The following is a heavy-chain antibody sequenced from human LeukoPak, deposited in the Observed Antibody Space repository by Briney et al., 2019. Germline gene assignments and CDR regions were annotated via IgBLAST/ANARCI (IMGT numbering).Heavy chain of an antibody. V-gene: IGHV4-34*01. CDR1: GFTFSSSA. CDR2: INHSGST. J-gene: IGHJ3*02. D-gene: IGHD5-24*01. CDR3: ARCRLQQMEDAFDI. Sequence: PGGSLRLSCAASGFTFSSSAVSWVRQAPGKGLEWIGEINHSGSTNYNPSLKSRVTISVDTSKNQFSLKLSSVTAADTAVYYCARCRLQQMEDAFDIWGQGTMVTVSS.